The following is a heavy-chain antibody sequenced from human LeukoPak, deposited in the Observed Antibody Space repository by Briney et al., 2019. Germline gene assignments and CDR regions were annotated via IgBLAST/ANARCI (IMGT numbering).Heavy chain of an antibody. V-gene: IGHV4-31*03. Sequence: SETLSLTCTVSGASISSGGYYWSWIRQQPGKGLEWIGYSHYSGTTYYNTSLKSRVAISVDTSKNQFSLKLSSVTAADTAVYYCARDGPTSVLWGQGALVTVSS. CDR3: ARDGPTSVL. D-gene: IGHD1-1*01. J-gene: IGHJ4*02. CDR1: GASISSGGYY. CDR2: SHYSGTT.